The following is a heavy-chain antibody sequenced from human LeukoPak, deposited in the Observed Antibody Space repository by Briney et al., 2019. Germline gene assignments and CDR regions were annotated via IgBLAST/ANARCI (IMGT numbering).Heavy chain of an antibody. D-gene: IGHD2-2*01. V-gene: IGHV1-69*04. Sequence: ASVKVSCKASGGTFSSYAISWVRQAPGQGLEWMGRIIPILGMANYAQKFQGRVTITADKSTSTAYMELSSLRSEDTAVYYCARATTEGYCSSTSCYENGMDVWGQGTTVTVSS. CDR3: ARATTEGYCSSTSCYENGMDV. J-gene: IGHJ6*02. CDR2: IIPILGMA. CDR1: GGTFSSYA.